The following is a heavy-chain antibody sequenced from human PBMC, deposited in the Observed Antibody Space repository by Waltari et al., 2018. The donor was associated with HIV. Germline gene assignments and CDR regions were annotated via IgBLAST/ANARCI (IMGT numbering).Heavy chain of an antibody. V-gene: IGHV4-39*07. CDR1: GGSITSTSYY. CDR2: IYYSGTT. J-gene: IGHJ3*02. CDR3: VSALYPDLRGAFNI. Sequence: QLQLQESGPGLVKPSETLSLTCTVSGGSITSTSYYWGWFRQPPGKGLEWIGSIYYSGTTYYNPVLKSRLTISDDTSKNQFSLKLTSVTAADTAMYYCVSALYPDLRGAFNIWGQGTVVTVSS.